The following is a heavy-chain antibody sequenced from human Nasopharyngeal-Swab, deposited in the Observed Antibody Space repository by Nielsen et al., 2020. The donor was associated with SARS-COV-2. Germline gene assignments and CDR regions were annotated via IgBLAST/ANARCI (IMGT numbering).Heavy chain of an antibody. CDR2: IGDKDHNYAT. V-gene: IGHV3-73*01. CDR1: GFIFSASA. CDR3: TTDFYFDY. Sequence: GESLKISCAASGFIFSASAIHWVRQASGKGLEWVGCIGDKDHNYATTYGASVQGRFTISRDDSKNTAFLQMDSLKTEDTALYYRTTDFYFDYWGQGTLVTVSS. J-gene: IGHJ4*02.